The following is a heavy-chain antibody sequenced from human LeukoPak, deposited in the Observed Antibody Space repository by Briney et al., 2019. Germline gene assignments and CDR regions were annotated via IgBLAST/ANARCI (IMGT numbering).Heavy chain of an antibody. V-gene: IGHV5-51*01. CDR3: ARQNDFRLDY. D-gene: IGHD3-3*01. CDR2: IYPGDSDT. Sequence: GESLKISCKGSGYTFSSYWIGWVRQMPGKGLEWMGIIYPGDSDTRYSPSLQGQVTISVDTSIGTAYLQWSSLKASDPATYYCARQNDFRLDYWGQGTLVTVSS. J-gene: IGHJ4*02. CDR1: GYTFSSYW.